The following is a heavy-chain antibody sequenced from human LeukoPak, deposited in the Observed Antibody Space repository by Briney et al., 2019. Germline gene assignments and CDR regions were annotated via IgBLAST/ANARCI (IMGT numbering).Heavy chain of an antibody. D-gene: IGHD4-23*01. CDR2: IYYSGST. V-gene: IGHV4-59*12. CDR3: ARWLYEDASPDVTQWFDP. J-gene: IGHJ5*02. CDR1: GGSISSYY. Sequence: SETLSLTCTVSGGSISSYYWSWIRQPPGKGLEWIGYIYYSGSTNYNPSLKSRVTISVDTSKNQFSLKLSSVTAADTAVYYCARWLYEDASPDVTQWFDPWGQGTLVTVSS.